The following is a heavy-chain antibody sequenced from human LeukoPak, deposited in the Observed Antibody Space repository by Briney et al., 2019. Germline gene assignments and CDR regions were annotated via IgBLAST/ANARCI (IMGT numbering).Heavy chain of an antibody. J-gene: IGHJ4*02. CDR3: ARDEYYYGSGSRIFDY. Sequence: PSETLSLTCTVSGGSISSGGYYWSWIRQHPGKGLEWIGDIYYSGGTYYNPSLKSRVTISVDTSKNQFSLKLSSVTAADTAVYYCARDEYYYGSGSRIFDYWGQGTLVTVSS. D-gene: IGHD3-10*01. CDR2: IYYSGGT. V-gene: IGHV4-31*03. CDR1: GGSISSGGYY.